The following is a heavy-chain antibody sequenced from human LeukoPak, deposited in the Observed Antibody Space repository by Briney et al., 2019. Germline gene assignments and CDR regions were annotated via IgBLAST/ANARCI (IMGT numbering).Heavy chain of an antibody. CDR1: EFTFSSYS. CDR3: AKSRLRQWLNGYYFDY. CDR2: ISSSSSTI. D-gene: IGHD6-19*01. Sequence: PGGSLRLSCAASEFTFSSYSMNWVRQAPGKGLEWVSYISSSSSTIYYADSVNGRFTISRDNAKNSLYLQMNSLRAEDTAVYYCAKSRLRQWLNGYYFDYWGQGTLVTVSS. V-gene: IGHV3-48*01. J-gene: IGHJ4*02.